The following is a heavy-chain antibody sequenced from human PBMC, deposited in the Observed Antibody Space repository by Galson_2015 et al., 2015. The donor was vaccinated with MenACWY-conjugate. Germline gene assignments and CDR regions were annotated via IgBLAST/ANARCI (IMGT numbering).Heavy chain of an antibody. Sequence: SLRLSCAASGFTFDDYAMSWVRQVPGKGLEWVSGINWNGGSTSYADSVKGRFTISRDNVKNSLYLQMNSLRAEDTAFYYCARRPDNSYYDSSGYYYVFDHWGQGTLVTVSS. CDR2: INWNGGST. CDR3: ARRPDNSYYDSSGYYYVFDH. J-gene: IGHJ4*02. V-gene: IGHV3-20*04. D-gene: IGHD3-22*01. CDR1: GFTFDDYA.